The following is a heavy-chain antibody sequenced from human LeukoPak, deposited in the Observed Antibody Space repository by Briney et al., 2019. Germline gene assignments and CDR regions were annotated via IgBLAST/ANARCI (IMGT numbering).Heavy chain of an antibody. Sequence: PSETLSLTCAVSGYSISSGYYWGWIRRPPGKGLEWIGSIYHSGSTYYNPSLKSRVTISVDTSKNQFSLKLSSVTAADTAVYYCASPSVTEKNYRYSSGWYPSHWGQGTLVTVSS. CDR3: ASPSVTEKNYRYSSGWYPSH. D-gene: IGHD6-19*01. CDR2: IYHSGST. J-gene: IGHJ4*02. V-gene: IGHV4-38-2*01. CDR1: GYSISSGYY.